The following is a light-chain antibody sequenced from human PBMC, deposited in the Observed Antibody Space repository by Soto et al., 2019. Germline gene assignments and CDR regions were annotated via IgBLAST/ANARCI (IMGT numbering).Light chain of an antibody. CDR3: QQYGSSPST. CDR1: QSVGSSY. CDR2: GAS. V-gene: IGKV3-20*01. J-gene: IGKJ1*01. Sequence: EIVLTQSPGTLSLSPGESATLSCRASQSVGSSYLAWYRQKPGQAPRLLIYGASSMATGIPDRFSGGGSGTDFTLAISRLEPEDFAVYYCQQYGSSPSTFGQGTKVEIK.